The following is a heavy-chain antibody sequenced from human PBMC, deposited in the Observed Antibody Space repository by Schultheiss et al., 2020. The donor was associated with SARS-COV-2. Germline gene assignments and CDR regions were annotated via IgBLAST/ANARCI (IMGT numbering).Heavy chain of an antibody. J-gene: IGHJ4*02. V-gene: IGHV4-39*07. CDR3: ARVSRGGFPPFDY. CDR1: GGSISSSSYY. D-gene: IGHD5-12*01. CDR2: IYYSGST. Sequence: SETLSLTCTVSGGSISSSSYYWGWIRQPPGKGLEWIGSIYYSGSTYYNPSLKSRVTISVDTSKNQFSLKLSSVTAADTAVYYCARVSRGGFPPFDYWGQGTLVTVSS.